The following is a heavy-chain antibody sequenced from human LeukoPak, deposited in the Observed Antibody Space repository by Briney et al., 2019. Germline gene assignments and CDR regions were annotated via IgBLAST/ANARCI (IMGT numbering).Heavy chain of an antibody. CDR3: ARGHFGLDV. Sequence: GGSLRLSCEGSGFTFGNHYMSWIRQASGKGLEWVSYIHSGGGDIYYADSVKGRFTISRDNAKSSLYLQMNSLRAEDTAVYYCARGHFGLDVWGQGTTVTVSS. V-gene: IGHV3-11*01. CDR2: IHSGGGDI. J-gene: IGHJ6*02. CDR1: GFTFGNHY.